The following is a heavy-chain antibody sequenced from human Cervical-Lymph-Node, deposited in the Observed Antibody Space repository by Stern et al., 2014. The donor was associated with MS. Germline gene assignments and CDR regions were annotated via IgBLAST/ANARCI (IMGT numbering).Heavy chain of an antibody. CDR2: IWYDGNNK. D-gene: IGHD3-22*01. V-gene: IGHV3-33*01. J-gene: IGHJ1*01. CDR3: ARGYDSSGFYTYFQH. CDR1: GFTFSSYG. Sequence: VQLVESGGGVVQPGRSLRLSCAASGFTFSSYGMHWVRQAPGKGLEWVAVIWYDGNNKYYADSVKGRFTISRDNSKNTLYLQMNSLRADDTAVYYCARGYDSSGFYTYFQHWGQGTLITVSS.